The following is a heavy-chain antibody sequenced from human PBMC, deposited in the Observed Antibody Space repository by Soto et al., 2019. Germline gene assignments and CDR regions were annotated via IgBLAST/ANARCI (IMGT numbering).Heavy chain of an antibody. V-gene: IGHV5-10-1*01. CDR1: GYSFTSYW. D-gene: IGHD1-26*01. Sequence: PGESLKISCKGSGYSFTSYWISWVRQMPGKGLEWMGRIDPSDSYTNYSPSFQGHVTISADKSISTAYLQWSSLKASDTAMYYCASRIVGATTDFYFDYWGQGTLVTVSS. CDR2: IDPSDSYT. J-gene: IGHJ4*02. CDR3: ASRIVGATTDFYFDY.